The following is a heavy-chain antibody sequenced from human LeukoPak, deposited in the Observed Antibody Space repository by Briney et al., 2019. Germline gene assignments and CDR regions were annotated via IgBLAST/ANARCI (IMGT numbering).Heavy chain of an antibody. CDR3: AKDARITMIGVVRGARPYYFDY. CDR1: GFTFSSYS. Sequence: PGGSLRLSCAASGFTFSSYSMNWVRQAPGKGLEWVSVIYSGGSTYYADSVKGRFTISRDNSKNTLYLQVNSLRAEDTAVYYCAKDARITMIGVVRGARPYYFDYWGQGTQVTVSS. D-gene: IGHD3-22*01. J-gene: IGHJ4*02. CDR2: IYSGGST. V-gene: IGHV3-23*03.